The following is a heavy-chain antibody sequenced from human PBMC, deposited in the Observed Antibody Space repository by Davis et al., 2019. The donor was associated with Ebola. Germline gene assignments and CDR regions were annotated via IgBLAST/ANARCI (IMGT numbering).Heavy chain of an antibody. J-gene: IGHJ4*02. CDR2: INHSGST. D-gene: IGHD2-15*01. V-gene: IGHV4-4*02. Sequence: SETLSLTCAVSGGSISSSNWWSWVRQPPGKGLEWIGEINHSGSTNYNPSLKSRVTISVDTSKNQFSLKLSSVTAADTAVYYCARHDIVVVVAAFDYWGQGTLVTVSS. CDR3: ARHDIVVVVAAFDY. CDR1: GGSISSSNW.